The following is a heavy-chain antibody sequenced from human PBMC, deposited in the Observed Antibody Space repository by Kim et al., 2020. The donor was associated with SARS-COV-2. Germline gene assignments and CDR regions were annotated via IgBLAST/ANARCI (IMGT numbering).Heavy chain of an antibody. CDR3: ARGEYCSGGSCYSDWFDP. Sequence: SETLSLTCAVYGGSFSGYYWSWIRQPPGKGLEWIGEINHSGSTNYNPSLKSRVTISVDTSKNQFSLKLSSVTAADTAVYYCARGEYCSGGSCYSDWFDPWGQGTLVTVSS. CDR1: GGSFSGYY. CDR2: INHSGST. V-gene: IGHV4-34*01. J-gene: IGHJ5*02. D-gene: IGHD2-15*01.